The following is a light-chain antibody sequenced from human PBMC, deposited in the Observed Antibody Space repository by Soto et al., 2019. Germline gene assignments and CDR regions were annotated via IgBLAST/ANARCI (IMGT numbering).Light chain of an antibody. Sequence: DIVLTQSPSTLSLSPGERATLSWGASQTVSSSYLAWYQHKHGQAPRLLIYGASGRATGIPDRFSGSGYGTDFNLTISRLETEDFAVYYCQQYTSSLITFGQGTRLEIK. CDR1: QTVSSSY. CDR2: GAS. J-gene: IGKJ5*01. V-gene: IGKV3-20*01. CDR3: QQYTSSLIT.